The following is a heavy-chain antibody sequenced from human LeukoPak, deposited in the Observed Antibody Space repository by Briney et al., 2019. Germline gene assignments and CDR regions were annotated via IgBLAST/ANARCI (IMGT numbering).Heavy chain of an antibody. CDR1: GFSFNDYS. Sequence: PGGSLRLSCTTSGFSFNDYSLNWVRQAPGKGLEWVASISGNRAHIVYSDLVRGRFTVSRDDAQRSVHLQMNSLKDEDTAFYFCVKGETRTSVTGLHSWGQGALVIVSS. CDR2: ISGNRAHI. J-gene: IGHJ4*02. V-gene: IGHV3-21*01. CDR3: VKGETRTSVTGLHS. D-gene: IGHD1-14*01.